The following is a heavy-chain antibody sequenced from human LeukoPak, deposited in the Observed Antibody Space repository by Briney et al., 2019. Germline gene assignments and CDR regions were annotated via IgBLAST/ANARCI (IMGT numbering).Heavy chain of an antibody. CDR3: ARQGSGGRAFDI. CDR1: AGSISSYY. J-gene: IGHJ3*02. CDR2: IYYSGTS. V-gene: IGHV4-59*08. Sequence: SETLSLTCNVSAGSISSYYWNWIRQPPRKGLEWIGYIYYSGTSNYNPSLKSRVTISVDTSKNQFSLKLTSVTAADTAVYYCARQGSGGRAFDIWGQGTMVTVSS. D-gene: IGHD2-15*01.